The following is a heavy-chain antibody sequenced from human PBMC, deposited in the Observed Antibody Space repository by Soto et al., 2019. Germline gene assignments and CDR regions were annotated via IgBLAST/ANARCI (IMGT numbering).Heavy chain of an antibody. V-gene: IGHV4-34*01. CDR2: INHSGST. CDR1: GGSFSGYY. D-gene: IGHD2-8*02. J-gene: IGHJ4*02. Sequence: SETLSLTCAVYGGSFSGYYWTWIRQPPGTGLEWIGEINHSGSTNYNPSLKSRVTISVDTSKNQFSLKLTSVTAADTAVYYCAREKITGLFDYWGQGPXVTVSS. CDR3: AREKITGLFDY.